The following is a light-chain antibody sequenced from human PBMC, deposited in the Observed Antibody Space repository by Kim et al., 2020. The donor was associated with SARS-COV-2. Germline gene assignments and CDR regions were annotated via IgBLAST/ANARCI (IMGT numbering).Light chain of an antibody. V-gene: IGLV2-11*01. CDR2: DVT. J-gene: IGLJ3*02. CDR3: CSYGGNYNWV. Sequence: QSVLTQPRSVSGSPGQSVTISCSGTGSDVGGYIYVSWYRQDPGKAPQLIIYDVTERPSGVPDRFSGSKSGNSASLTISGLQAEDDADYYCCSYGGNYNWVFGGGTQLTVL. CDR1: GSDVGGYIY.